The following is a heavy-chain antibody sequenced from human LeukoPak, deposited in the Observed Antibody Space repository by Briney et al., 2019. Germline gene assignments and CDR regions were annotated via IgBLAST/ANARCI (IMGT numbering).Heavy chain of an antibody. V-gene: IGHV3-74*01. D-gene: IGHD3-22*01. CDR1: GFTFSSYW. CDR3: ARAGYPTYYYDSSGYYFDY. J-gene: IGHJ4*02. Sequence: GGSLRLSCAASGFTFSSYWMHWVRQAPGKGLVWVSRINSDGSSTSYADSVKGRFTISRDNAKNSLYLQMNSLRAEDTAVYYCARAGYPTYYYDSSGYYFDYWGQGTLVTVSS. CDR2: INSDGSST.